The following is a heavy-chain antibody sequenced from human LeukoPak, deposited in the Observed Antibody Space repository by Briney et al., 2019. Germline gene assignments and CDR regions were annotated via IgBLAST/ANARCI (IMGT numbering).Heavy chain of an antibody. CDR1: GGSISSYY. D-gene: IGHD3-3*01. CDR2: IYYSGST. V-gene: IGHV4-59*01. Sequence: SETLSLTCTVSGGSISSYYWSWIRQPPGKGLVWIGYIYYSGSTNYSPSLKSRVTISVDTSKNQFSLKLSSVTAADTAVYYCARLYYDFWSGYYTGWFDPWGQGTLVTVSS. CDR3: ARLYYDFWSGYYTGWFDP. J-gene: IGHJ5*02.